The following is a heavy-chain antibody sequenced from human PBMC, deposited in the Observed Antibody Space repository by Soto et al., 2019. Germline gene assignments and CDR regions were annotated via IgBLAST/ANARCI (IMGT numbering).Heavy chain of an antibody. D-gene: IGHD1-7*01. CDR1: GGSFTSNNW. CDR2: IYRTGST. CDR3: ASRDPGTSVDY. V-gene: IGHV4-4*02. Sequence: SETLSLTCAVSGGSFTSNNWWTWVRQPPGQGLEWIGEIYRTGSTNYNPSLKSRVTISLDKSENQFSLKVTSLTAADTAVYYCASRDPGTSVDYWGQGNLVAV. J-gene: IGHJ4*02.